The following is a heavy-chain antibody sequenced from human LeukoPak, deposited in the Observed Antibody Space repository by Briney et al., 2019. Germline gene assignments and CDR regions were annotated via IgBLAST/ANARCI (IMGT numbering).Heavy chain of an antibody. D-gene: IGHD3-10*01. J-gene: IGHJ5*02. Sequence: SQTLSLTCVVSGDSIRSGAYSWSWIRQPPGKRLEWIGYIFHTGRTFYNPSLKSRVTISVDNSKNQFSLRLTSVTAADTAVYYCARELWFANAPGSWLDPWGQGTLVTVSS. V-gene: IGHV4-30-2*01. CDR1: GDSIRSGAYS. CDR3: ARELWFANAPGSWLDP. CDR2: IFHTGRT.